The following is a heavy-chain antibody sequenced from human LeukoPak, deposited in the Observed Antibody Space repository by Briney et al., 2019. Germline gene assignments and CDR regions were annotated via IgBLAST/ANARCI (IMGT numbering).Heavy chain of an antibody. D-gene: IGHD4-23*01. Sequence: GGSLRLSCAASGFTSSSYEMNWVRQAPGKGLEWVSAISGSGGSTYYADSVKGRFTISRDNSKNTLYLQMNSLRAEDTAVYYCAKGPHGGNAGYWGQGTLVTVSS. J-gene: IGHJ4*02. CDR2: ISGSGGST. V-gene: IGHV3-23*01. CDR1: GFTSSSYE. CDR3: AKGPHGGNAGY.